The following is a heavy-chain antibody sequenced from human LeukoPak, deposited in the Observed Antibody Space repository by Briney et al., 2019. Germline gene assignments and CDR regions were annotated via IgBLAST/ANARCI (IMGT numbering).Heavy chain of an antibody. V-gene: IGHV1-2*06. CDR3: ARGYSSSRGSFDY. CDR2: INPNSGGT. D-gene: IGHD6-6*01. J-gene: IGHJ4*02. CDR1: GYTFTGYY. Sequence: ASVKVSCKASGYTFTGYYMHWVRQAPRQGLEWMGRINPNSGGTNYAQKFQGRVTMTRDTSISTAYMELSRLRSDDTAVYYCARGYSSSRGSFDYWGQGTLVTVSS.